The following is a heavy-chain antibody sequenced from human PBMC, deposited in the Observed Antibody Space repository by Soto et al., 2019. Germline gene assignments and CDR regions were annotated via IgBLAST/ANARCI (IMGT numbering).Heavy chain of an antibody. CDR2: IIPIFGTA. J-gene: IGHJ6*02. V-gene: IGHV1-69*01. CDR3: ARQWLRSRSDYYYYGMDV. D-gene: IGHD5-12*01. Sequence: QVQLVQSGAEVKKPGSSVKVSCRASGGTFTSFAFSWVRQAPGQGLEWMRGIIPIFGTANFAQRFQGRVTITADESTSTAYMELSSLRSEDTAVYYCARQWLRSRSDYYYYGMDVWGQGTTVTVSS. CDR1: GGTFTSFA.